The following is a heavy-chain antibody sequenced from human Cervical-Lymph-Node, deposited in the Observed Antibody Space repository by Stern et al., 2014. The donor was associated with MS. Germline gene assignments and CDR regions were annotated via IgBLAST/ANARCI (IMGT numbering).Heavy chain of an antibody. J-gene: IGHJ5*02. CDR2: IHPNSGGT. V-gene: IGHV1-2*02. Sequence: VQLVESGAEVKKPGASVKVSCKASGYTFTGYYMHWVRQAPGQGLEWMGWIHPNSGGTNYAQKFQGRVTMTRDTSISTAYMELSRLRSDDTAVYYCARVSHDSSGYYNWFDPWGQGTLVTVSS. D-gene: IGHD3-22*01. CDR1: GYTFTGYY. CDR3: ARVSHDSSGYYNWFDP.